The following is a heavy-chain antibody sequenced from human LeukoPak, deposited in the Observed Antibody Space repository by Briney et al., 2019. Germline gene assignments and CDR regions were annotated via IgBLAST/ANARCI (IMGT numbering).Heavy chain of an antibody. D-gene: IGHD7-27*01. Sequence: GGSLRLSCAASGFTFSSYSMNWVRQAPGKGLEWVSYITGGSYTIYYAQSVRGRFTISRDNAKNSLYLQMNSLRVEDTAVYYCARSELGYNYHYMDVWGKGTTVTVSS. CDR3: ARSELGYNYHYMDV. V-gene: IGHV3-48*01. J-gene: IGHJ6*03. CDR1: GFTFSSYS. CDR2: ITGGSYTI.